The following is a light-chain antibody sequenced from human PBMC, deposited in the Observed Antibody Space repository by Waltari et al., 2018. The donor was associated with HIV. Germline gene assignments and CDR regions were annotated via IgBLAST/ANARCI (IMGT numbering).Light chain of an antibody. CDR2: SSS. J-gene: IGLJ3*02. Sequence: QSVLTQPPSVSGAPGQRVTISCTGSSSNIGAGYDVHWYQQLPGTAPKLLICSSSDRAVGVPDRFSGSKSGTSASLVITGLQAEDEAEYDCQSYDRSSWVFSAGTKLTVL. CDR1: SSNIGAGYD. V-gene: IGLV1-40*01. CDR3: QSYDRSSWV.